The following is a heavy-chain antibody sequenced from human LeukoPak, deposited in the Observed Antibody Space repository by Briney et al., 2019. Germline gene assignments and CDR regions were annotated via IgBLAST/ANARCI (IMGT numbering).Heavy chain of an antibody. CDR2: ISNSGGVT. Sequence: GGSLRLSCAASAFNFRFYAMCWVRQAPGKGREWVSAISNSGGVTYYGDSVKGRFTMSRDNSKNTLFLQMDSLRADDTAIYYCANIIDGSLGYWGQGTLVTVSS. J-gene: IGHJ4*02. CDR3: ANIIDGSLGY. V-gene: IGHV3-23*01. D-gene: IGHD5-24*01. CDR1: AFNFRFYA.